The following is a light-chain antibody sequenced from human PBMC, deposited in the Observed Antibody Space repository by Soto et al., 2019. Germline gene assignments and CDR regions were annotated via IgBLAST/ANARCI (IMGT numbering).Light chain of an antibody. CDR3: QRRSNWPPVT. V-gene: IGKV3-11*01. CDR1: QSVSSY. CDR2: DAS. J-gene: IGKJ4*01. Sequence: EIVLTQSPATLSLSPGERATLSCRASQSVSSYLAWYQQKPGQAPRLLIYDASNRATGIPARFIGSGSGTDFTLTISSREPEDFAIYYCQRRSNWPPVTFGGGTKVEIK.